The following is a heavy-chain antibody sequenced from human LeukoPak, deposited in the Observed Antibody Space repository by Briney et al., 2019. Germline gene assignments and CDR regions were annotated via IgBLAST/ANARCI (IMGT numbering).Heavy chain of an antibody. Sequence: ASVKVSCKASGYTFTGYYMHWVRQAPGQGLEWMGWINPNSGGTNYAQKFQGRVTMTRDTSISTAYMELSRLRSDDTAVYYCARGSDIVVVPAAIAEDYWGQGTLVTVSS. CDR2: INPNSGGT. J-gene: IGHJ4*02. V-gene: IGHV1-2*02. CDR3: ARGSDIVVVPAAIAEDY. CDR1: GYTFTGYY. D-gene: IGHD2-2*01.